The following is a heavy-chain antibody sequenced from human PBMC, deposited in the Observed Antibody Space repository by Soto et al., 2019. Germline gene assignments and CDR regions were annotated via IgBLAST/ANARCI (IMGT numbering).Heavy chain of an antibody. D-gene: IGHD6-13*01. V-gene: IGHV4-31*01. CDR1: GGSISSGGYY. CDR3: ARGGIAAAAPPDY. Sequence: QVQLQESGPGLVKPSQTLSLTCTVSGGSISSGGYYWSWMRQHPGKGLEWIGYIYYSGSTYYNPSLKSPVTISVDTSKNQFPLKLSSVTAAATAVYYCARGGIAAAAPPDYWGQGTLVTVSS. J-gene: IGHJ4*02. CDR2: IYYSGST.